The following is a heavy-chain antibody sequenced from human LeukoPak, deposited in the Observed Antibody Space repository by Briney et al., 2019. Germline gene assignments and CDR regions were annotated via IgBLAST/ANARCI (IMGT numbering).Heavy chain of an antibody. J-gene: IGHJ6*02. CDR2: ISFDGSNK. D-gene: IGHD2-15*01. CDR3: VTVSLVIVVGVAALGCMDL. CDR1: GFTFSSYG. V-gene: IGHV3-30*19. Sequence: PGRSLRLSCAASGFTFSSYGMHWVRQAPGKGLEWVAVISFDGSNKYYADSVKGRFTITRDNSRNTLYLQMNSLRAADTAVYYCVTVSLVIVVGVAALGCMDLWGRETSDSVSS.